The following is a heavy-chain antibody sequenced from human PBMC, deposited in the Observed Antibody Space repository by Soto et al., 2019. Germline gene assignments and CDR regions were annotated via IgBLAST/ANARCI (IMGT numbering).Heavy chain of an antibody. CDR3: AKAPRAGSYYYYGMDV. CDR2: ISGSGGST. Sequence: GGSLRLSCAASGFTFSSYAMSWVRQAPGKGLEWVSAISGSGGSTYYADSVKGRFTISRENSKNTLYLQMNSLRAEDTAVYYSAKAPRAGSYYYYGMDVWGQGTTVAVSS. V-gene: IGHV3-23*01. CDR1: GFTFSSYA. J-gene: IGHJ6*02. D-gene: IGHD1-26*01.